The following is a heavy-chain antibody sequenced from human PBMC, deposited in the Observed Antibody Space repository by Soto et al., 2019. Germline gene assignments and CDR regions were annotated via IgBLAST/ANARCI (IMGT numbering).Heavy chain of an antibody. CDR3: ARSYGSGNYYGVPSNWFDP. CDR1: EGYSGSGACY. Sequence: SETQCLTSTVAEGYSGSGACYWNWIRQHPGKGLEWIGYIYHSGSTYYNPSLESRVSISLDASKNNFSLKLSSVTAADTAVYFCARSYGSGNYYGVPSNWFDPWGPGTQVTVSS. V-gene: IGHV4-31*03. J-gene: IGHJ5*02. D-gene: IGHD3-10*01. CDR2: IYHSGST.